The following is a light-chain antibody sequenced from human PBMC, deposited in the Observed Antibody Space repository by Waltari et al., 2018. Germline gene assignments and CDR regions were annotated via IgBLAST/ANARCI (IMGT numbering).Light chain of an antibody. V-gene: IGLV3-1*01. CDR1: KLGDKY. CDR2: QNN. CDR3: QAWDSSTAHVV. Sequence: SYELTQPPSVSVCPGQTASITCPGDKLGDKYASWYQQKPGQSPVVVIYQNNKRPSGIPERFSGSNSGNTATLTISGTQAMDEADYYCQAWDSSTAHVVFGGGTKLTVL. J-gene: IGLJ2*01.